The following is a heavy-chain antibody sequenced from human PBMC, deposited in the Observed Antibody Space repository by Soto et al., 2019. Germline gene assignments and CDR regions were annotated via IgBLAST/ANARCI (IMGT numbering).Heavy chain of an antibody. D-gene: IGHD3-22*01. Sequence: SETLSLTCAVSGGSISSSNWWSWVRQHPGKGLEWIGEIYHSGSTNYNPSLKSRVTISVDKSKNQFSLKLSSVTAADTAVYYCARYYDSSGYLSKFDYWGQGTLVTVSS. J-gene: IGHJ4*02. CDR1: GGSISSSNW. CDR2: IYHSGST. CDR3: ARYYDSSGYLSKFDY. V-gene: IGHV4-4*02.